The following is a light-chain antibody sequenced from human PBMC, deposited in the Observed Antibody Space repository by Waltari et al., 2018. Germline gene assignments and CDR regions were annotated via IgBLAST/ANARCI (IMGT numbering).Light chain of an antibody. CDR3: QQYNSFWT. V-gene: IGKV1-5*01. CDR1: QSINNW. J-gene: IGKJ1*01. Sequence: DIQMTQSPSTLSASVGDRVTITCRASQSINNWLAWFQQKPGKAPKLLIYDASSLESGVPSRFSSSGSGTEFTLTISSLQPDDFATYYCQQYNSFWTFGHGTKVEIK. CDR2: DAS.